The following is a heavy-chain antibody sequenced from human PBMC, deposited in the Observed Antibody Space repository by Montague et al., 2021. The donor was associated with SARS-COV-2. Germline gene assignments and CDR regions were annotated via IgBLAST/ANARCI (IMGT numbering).Heavy chain of an antibody. J-gene: IGHJ3*02. V-gene: IGHV4-39*01. D-gene: IGHD3-22*01. CDR2: IFYSGST. CDR1: GGPISSSSYY. CDR3: ARLPYFYDSTHAFDI. Sequence: SETLSLTCTVSGGPISSSSYYWCWIRQPPGKGLEWIGNIFYSGSTYYNTSLKSRVTISVDTSKNQFSLRLSSVTAADTAVYYCARLPYFYDSTHAFDIWGQGTMVTVSS.